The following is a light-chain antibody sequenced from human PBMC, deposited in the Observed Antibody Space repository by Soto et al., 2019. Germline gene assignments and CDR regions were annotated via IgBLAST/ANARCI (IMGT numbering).Light chain of an antibody. V-gene: IGKV1-5*01. Sequence: DIQMTQSPSTLSASVGDRVTITCRASQSISSWLAWYQQKPGKAPKLLIYDASSLESGVPSRFSGSASGTDFTLTISSLQPDDFASYYCQQYKSYWTFGQGTKVDIK. J-gene: IGKJ1*01. CDR1: QSISSW. CDR2: DAS. CDR3: QQYKSYWT.